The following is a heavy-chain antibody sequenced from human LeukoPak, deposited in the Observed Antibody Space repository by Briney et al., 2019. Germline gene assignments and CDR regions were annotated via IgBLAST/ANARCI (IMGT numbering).Heavy chain of an antibody. CDR1: GFTFSSYW. J-gene: IGHJ3*02. Sequence: GGSLRLSCAASGFTFSSYWMSWVRQAPGKGLEWVANIKQDGSEKYYVDSVKGRFTISRDNAKNSLYLQMNSLRAEDTAVYYCARDSHPLSCGGDCYTEAFDIWGQGTMVTVSS. V-gene: IGHV3-7*01. CDR3: ARDSHPLSCGGDCYTEAFDI. CDR2: IKQDGSEK. D-gene: IGHD2-21*01.